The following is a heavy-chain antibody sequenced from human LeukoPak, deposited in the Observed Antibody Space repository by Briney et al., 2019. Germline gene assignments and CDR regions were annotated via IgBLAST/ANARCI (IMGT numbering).Heavy chain of an antibody. CDR3: ARGRELDAFDI. J-gene: IGHJ3*02. D-gene: IGHD3-10*01. Sequence: ASVKVSCKASGYTFTSYYIHWVRQAPGQGLEWMGMINPSGGSTTYAQKFQGRVTMTRDMSTSTVYMELRSLRSDDTAVYYCARGRELDAFDIWGQGTMVTVSS. CDR2: INPSGGST. V-gene: IGHV1-46*01. CDR1: GYTFTSYY.